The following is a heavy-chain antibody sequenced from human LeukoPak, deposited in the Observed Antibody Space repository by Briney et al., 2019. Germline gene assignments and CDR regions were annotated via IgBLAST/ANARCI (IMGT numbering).Heavy chain of an antibody. Sequence: SETLSLTCTVSGDSVSDTRYYWGCIRQPPGKGLEWIGSIYYSGSTYYNPSLESRVTISVDTSKNQFSLKLSSVTAADTAVYYCARRRIVATIDYWGQGTLVTVSS. V-gene: IGHV4-39*01. CDR1: GDSVSDTRYY. CDR3: ARRRIVATIDY. CDR2: IYYSGST. J-gene: IGHJ4*02. D-gene: IGHD5-12*01.